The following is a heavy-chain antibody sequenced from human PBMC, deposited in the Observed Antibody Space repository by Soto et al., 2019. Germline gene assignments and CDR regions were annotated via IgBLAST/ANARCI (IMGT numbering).Heavy chain of an antibody. CDR3: ATQRGDYVWGSYRLYYFDY. D-gene: IGHD3-16*02. CDR1: GFTFSSYW. Sequence: VGSLRLSCAASGFTFSSYWMSWVRQAPGKGLEWVANIKQDGSEKYYVDSVKGRFTISRDNAKNSLYLQMNSLRAEDTAVYYCATQRGDYVWGSYRLYYFDYWGQGTLVTVSS. CDR2: IKQDGSEK. J-gene: IGHJ4*02. V-gene: IGHV3-7*01.